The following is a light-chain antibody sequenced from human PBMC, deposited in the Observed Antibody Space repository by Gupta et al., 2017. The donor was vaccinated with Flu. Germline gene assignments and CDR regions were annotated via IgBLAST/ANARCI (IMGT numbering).Light chain of an antibody. J-gene: IGLJ3*02. CDR3: QSHDSSGWM. CDR2: DDD. V-gene: IGLV6-57*01. Sequence: CTRSSGNIAANYVQWYQQRPGSSPTTVIYDDDQRPSGVPDRFSGSIDTSSNSASLTISGLKTEDEADYYCQSHDSSGWMFGGGTKLTVL. CDR1: SGNIAANY.